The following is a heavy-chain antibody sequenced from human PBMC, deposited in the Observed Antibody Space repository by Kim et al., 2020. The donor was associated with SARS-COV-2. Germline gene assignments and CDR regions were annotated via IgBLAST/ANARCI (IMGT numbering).Heavy chain of an antibody. V-gene: IGHV4-39*01. CDR3: ARRGVYSASRGLIDAFDI. CDR1: GGSISSSSYY. D-gene: IGHD2-15*01. J-gene: IGHJ3*02. CDR2: IYYSGST. Sequence: SETLSLTCTVSGGSISSSSYYWGWIRQPQGKGREWIGSIYYSGSTYYNPSLKSRVTISGDTSKNQFSLKLSSVTAADTAVYYCARRGVYSASRGLIDAFDIWGQGTMVTVSS.